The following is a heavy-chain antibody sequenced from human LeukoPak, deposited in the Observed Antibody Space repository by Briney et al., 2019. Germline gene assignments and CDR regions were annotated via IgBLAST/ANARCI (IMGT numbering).Heavy chain of an antibody. J-gene: IGHJ4*02. CDR2: INHSGST. V-gene: IGHV4-34*01. CDR1: GGSFSGYY. Sequence: PSETLSLTCAVYGGSFSGYYWSWIRQPPGKGLEWIGEINHSGSTNYNPSLKSRVTISVDTSKNQFSLKLSSLTAADTTVYYCARGQLLDYYDSSGYLPPYYFDYWGQGTLVTVSS. D-gene: IGHD3-22*01. CDR3: ARGQLLDYYDSSGYLPPYYFDY.